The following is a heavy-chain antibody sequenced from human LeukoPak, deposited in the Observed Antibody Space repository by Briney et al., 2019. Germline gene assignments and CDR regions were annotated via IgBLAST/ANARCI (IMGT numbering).Heavy chain of an antibody. D-gene: IGHD3-10*01. CDR2: IRYDGSNM. CDR1: GFTFSSYS. Sequence: GGSLRLSCAASGFTFSSYSMNWVRQAPGKGLEWVTFIRYDGSNMYYADSVKGRFTISRDNSKNTLYLQMDSLRAEDTAVYYCASAMVRGATTSFDYWGQGTLVTVSS. V-gene: IGHV3-30*02. J-gene: IGHJ4*02. CDR3: ASAMVRGATTSFDY.